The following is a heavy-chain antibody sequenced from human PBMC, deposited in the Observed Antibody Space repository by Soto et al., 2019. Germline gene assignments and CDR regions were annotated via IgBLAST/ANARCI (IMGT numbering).Heavy chain of an antibody. D-gene: IGHD3-9*01. CDR1: GFTFNNDW. Sequence: TGGSLRLSCAASGFTFNNDWMHWVRQAPGKGLEWVSRINADGGSTHYADSVRGRFTISRDNAKNTLFLQLNSLRVEDTAIYYCIKVLTRGVGVPRFYFDSWGQGTLVTAPQ. CDR3: IKVLTRGVGVPRFYFDS. CDR2: INADGGST. J-gene: IGHJ4*02. V-gene: IGHV3-74*01.